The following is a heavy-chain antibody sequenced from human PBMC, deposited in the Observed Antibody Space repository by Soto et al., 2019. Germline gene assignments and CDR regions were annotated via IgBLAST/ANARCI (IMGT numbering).Heavy chain of an antibody. CDR1: GFTFSDYY. J-gene: IGHJ3*02. V-gene: IGHV3-11*01. Sequence: GSLRLSCAASGFTFSDYYISWIRQAPGKGLEWVSYISSSGSTIYYADSVKGRFTISGDNAKNSLYLQMNSLRAEDTAVYYCARPGERRTLVGGAFDIWGQGTMVTVSS. D-gene: IGHD6-6*01. CDR2: ISSSGSTI. CDR3: ARPGERRTLVGGAFDI.